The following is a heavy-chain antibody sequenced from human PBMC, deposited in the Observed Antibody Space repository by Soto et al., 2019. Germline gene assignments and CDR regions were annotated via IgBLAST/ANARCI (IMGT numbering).Heavy chain of an antibody. CDR3: ARDFGVTIFGNYFDY. J-gene: IGHJ4*03. CDR2: ISYDGSNK. Sequence: PGGSLRLSCAASGFTFSSYAMHWVRQAPGKGLEWVAVISYDGSNKYYADSVKGRFTISRDNSKNTLYLQMNSLRAEDTAVYYSARDFGVTIFGNYFDYLGHGTLVTVSS. V-gene: IGHV3-30-3*01. D-gene: IGHD3-3*01. CDR1: GFTFSSYA.